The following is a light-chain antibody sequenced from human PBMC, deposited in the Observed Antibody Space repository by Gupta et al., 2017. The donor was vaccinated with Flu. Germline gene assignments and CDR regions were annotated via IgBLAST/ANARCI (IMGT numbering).Light chain of an antibody. J-gene: IGLJ3*02. V-gene: IGLV1-44*01. CDR3: ETCDDSPV. CDR2: SNN. Sequence: QSVLTQPPSASGTPGTRVTISCSGSSSSIGSNDVNWYQQLPGTAPTLLIYSNNPRPSGVPFRFSASKYATSVSMAISGLQAEDECFYYSETCDDSPVFGGGTKLTVL. CDR1: SSSIGSND.